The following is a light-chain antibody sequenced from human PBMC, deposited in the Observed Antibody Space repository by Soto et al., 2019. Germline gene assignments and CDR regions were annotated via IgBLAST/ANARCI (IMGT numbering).Light chain of an antibody. CDR2: EVS. CDR1: SSDLGDYDY. J-gene: IGLJ2*01. V-gene: IGLV2-8*01. CDR3: SSYAGSNNLI. Sequence: QPVLTQPPSASGSPGQSVTISCTGTSSDLGDYDYVSWYQQHPGKAPKLMIYEVSKRPSGVPDRFSGSKSGNTASLTVTGLQAEDEADYYCSSYAGSNNLIFGGGTKVTVL.